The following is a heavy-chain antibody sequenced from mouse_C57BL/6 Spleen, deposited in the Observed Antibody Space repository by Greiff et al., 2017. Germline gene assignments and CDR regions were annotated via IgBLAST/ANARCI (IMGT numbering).Heavy chain of an antibody. Sequence: LVEPGASVKLSCKATGYTFTGYWIEWVKQRPGHGLEWSGEILPGSGSTNYNEKSKCKATFTADKSTNTAYMQLISLTTEVSAIYYYSRISHYYGSSAWFAYWGQGTLVTVSA. V-gene: IGHV1-9*01. D-gene: IGHD1-1*01. CDR2: ILPGSGST. CDR3: SRISHYYGSSAWFAY. J-gene: IGHJ3*01. CDR1: GYTFTGYW.